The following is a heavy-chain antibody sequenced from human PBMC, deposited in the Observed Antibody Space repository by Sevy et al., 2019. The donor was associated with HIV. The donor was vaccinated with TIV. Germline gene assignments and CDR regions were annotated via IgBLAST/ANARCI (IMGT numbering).Heavy chain of an antibody. V-gene: IGHV3-30-3*01. Sequence: GGSLRLSCAASGFTFSSYAMHWVRQAPGKGLEWVVVISYDGSNKYYADSVKGRFTISRDNSKNTLYLQMNSLRAEDTAVYYCVRAEEPGYYYYYGMDVWGQGTTVTVSS. CDR1: GFTFSSYA. CDR2: ISYDGSNK. J-gene: IGHJ6*02. CDR3: VRAEEPGYYYYYGMDV.